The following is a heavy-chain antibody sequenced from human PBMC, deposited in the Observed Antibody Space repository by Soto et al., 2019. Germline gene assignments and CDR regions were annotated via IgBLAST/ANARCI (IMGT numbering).Heavy chain of an antibody. V-gene: IGHV4-59*01. CDR2: IDYSGST. CDR1: GGSMRNYY. Sequence: QVQLQESGPGLVKLSETLSLTCSVSGGSMRNYYWSWMRQTPGKGLEWIVYIDYSGSTNYNPSLRIRVTISVVTSRTQLSLRLTSVTAADTAVYRCARAVTSGSGRYTPFDAFAIWGQGTMVTVSS. CDR3: ARAVTSGSGRYTPFDAFAI. D-gene: IGHD3-10*01. J-gene: IGHJ3*02.